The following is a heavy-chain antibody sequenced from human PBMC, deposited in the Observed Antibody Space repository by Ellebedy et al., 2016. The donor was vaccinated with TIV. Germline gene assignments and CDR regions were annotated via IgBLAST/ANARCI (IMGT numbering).Heavy chain of an antibody. CDR3: AKGEYSSGQYGTFDY. V-gene: IGHV3-23*01. CDR1: GFTFRNYA. J-gene: IGHJ4*02. CDR2: ISGTGGST. D-gene: IGHD6-19*01. Sequence: GESLKISCAASGFTFRNYAMSWVRQAPGKGLEWVSAISGTGGSTFYADSVKGRFTFSRDNSKDTLYLQMNSLRAEDTAVYYCAKGEYSSGQYGTFDYWGQGTLVTVSS.